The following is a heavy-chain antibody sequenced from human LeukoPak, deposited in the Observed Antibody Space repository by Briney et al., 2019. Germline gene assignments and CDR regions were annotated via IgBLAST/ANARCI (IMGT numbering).Heavy chain of an antibody. J-gene: IGHJ5*02. CDR3: ASLVPPGWFDP. CDR1: GGSISSSSYY. Sequence: SETLSLTCTVSGGSISSSSYYWGWIRQPPGKGLEWIGNIYYSGSTYYKPTLKSRLTISVDTSKNQFSLKLSSVTATDTAVYYCASLVPPGWFDPWGQGTLVTVSS. D-gene: IGHD1-14*01. CDR2: IYYSGST. V-gene: IGHV4-39*01.